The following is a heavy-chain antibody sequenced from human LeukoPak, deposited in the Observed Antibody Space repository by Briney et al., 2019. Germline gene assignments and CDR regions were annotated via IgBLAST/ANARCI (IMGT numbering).Heavy chain of an antibody. CDR1: GYSFSTYW. V-gene: IGHV5-51*01. Sequence: GESLKISCKGSGYSFSTYWIAWVRQVPGKGLEWMGIIYPGDSDTRYSPSFQGQVTISADKSINTAYLQWSSLRASDTAMYYCARRQGCSSSSCPPDYWGQGTLVTVSP. D-gene: IGHD2-2*01. CDR3: ARRQGCSSSSCPPDY. J-gene: IGHJ4*02. CDR2: IYPGDSDT.